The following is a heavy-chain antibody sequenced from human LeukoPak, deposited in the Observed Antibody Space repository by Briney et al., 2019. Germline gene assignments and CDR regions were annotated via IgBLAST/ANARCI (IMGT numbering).Heavy chain of an antibody. CDR3: ARDYKAAF. V-gene: IGHV3-23*05. D-gene: IGHD3-10*01. CDR2: IDIYATKT. J-gene: IGHJ4*02. CDR1: GFTFSTYG. Sequence: GGSLRLSCATSGFTFSTYGMTWVRQAPGKGLEWVSAIDIYATKTNYADSVKGRFTISRDNSKNTLYLQMNSLRGEATTISNCARDYKAAFWGQGTLVTVSS.